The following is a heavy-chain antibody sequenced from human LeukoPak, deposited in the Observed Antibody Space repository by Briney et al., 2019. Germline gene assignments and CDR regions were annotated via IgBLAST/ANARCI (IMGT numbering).Heavy chain of an antibody. V-gene: IGHV3-48*03. CDR3: ARDGYYDYVWGGYYYYMDV. CDR1: GFTFSSYE. J-gene: IGHJ6*03. CDR2: ISSSGSTI. Sequence: GGSLRLSCAASGFTFSSYEMNWVRQAPGKGLEWVSYISSSGSTIYYADSVKGRFTISRDNAKNSLYLQMNNLRAEDTAVYYCARDGYYDYVWGGYYYYMDVWGKGTTVTISS. D-gene: IGHD3-16*01.